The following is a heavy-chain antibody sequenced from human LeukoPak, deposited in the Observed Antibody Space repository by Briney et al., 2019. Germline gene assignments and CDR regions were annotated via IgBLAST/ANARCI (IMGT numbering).Heavy chain of an antibody. CDR1: GGSFSGYY. V-gene: IGHV4-34*01. Sequence: PSETLSLTCAVYGGSFSGYYWSWIRQPPGKGLEWIGSIYYTGSTYYNPSLKSRVTISVDTSKNQFSLKLSSVTAADTAVYYCARDNSGYYSGYYYYYMDVWGKGTTVTVSS. CDR3: ARDNSGYYSGYYYYYMDV. CDR2: IYYTGST. D-gene: IGHD3-22*01. J-gene: IGHJ6*03.